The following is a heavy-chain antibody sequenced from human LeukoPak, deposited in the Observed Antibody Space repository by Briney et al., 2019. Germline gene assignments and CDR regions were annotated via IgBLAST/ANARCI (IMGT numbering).Heavy chain of an antibody. CDR1: GGSISSDY. J-gene: IGHJ4*02. Sequence: PSETLSLTCTVSGGSISSDYWSWSRQPPGKGLEWIGYIHYSGSTNYNPSLKSRVTISIDTSKHQFSLKLSSVTAADTAVYYCARQSSGCYDYWGQGTLVTVSS. D-gene: IGHD3-22*01. CDR3: ARQSSGCYDY. V-gene: IGHV4-59*08. CDR2: IHYSGST.